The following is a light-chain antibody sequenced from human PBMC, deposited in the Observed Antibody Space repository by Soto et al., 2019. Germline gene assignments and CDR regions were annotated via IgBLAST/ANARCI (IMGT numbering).Light chain of an antibody. V-gene: IGLV2-11*01. Sequence: QSALTQPRSVSGSPGQSVTISCTGTSSDVGGYNYVSWYQQHPGKAPKLMIYDVSTRTSGVPDRLSGSKSGNTASLTISGLTDDDEADDYCCSYAGSYTWVFGGGTKVTVL. J-gene: IGLJ3*02. CDR2: DVS. CDR3: CSYAGSYTWV. CDR1: SSDVGGYNY.